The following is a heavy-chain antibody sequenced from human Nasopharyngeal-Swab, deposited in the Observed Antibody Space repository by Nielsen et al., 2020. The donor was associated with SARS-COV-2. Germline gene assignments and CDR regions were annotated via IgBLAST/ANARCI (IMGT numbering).Heavy chain of an antibody. CDR1: GFTFSSYS. CDR3: ARSKHSGSYYYGMDV. Sequence: GGSLRLSCAASGFTFSSYSMNWVRQAPGKGLEWVSSISSSSSYIYYADSVKGRFTTSRDNAKNSLYLQMNSLRAEDTAVYYCARSKHSGSYYYGMDVWGQGTTVTVSS. D-gene: IGHD1-26*01. J-gene: IGHJ6*02. V-gene: IGHV3-21*01. CDR2: ISSSSSYI.